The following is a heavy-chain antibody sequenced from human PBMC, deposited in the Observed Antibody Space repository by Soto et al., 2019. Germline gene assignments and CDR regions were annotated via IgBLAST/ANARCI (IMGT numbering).Heavy chain of an antibody. CDR1: GGSISSYY. J-gene: IGHJ4*02. Sequence: SETLSLTCTVSGGSISSYYWSWIRQPPGKGLEWIGYIYYSGSTNYNPSLKSRVTISVDTSKNQFSLKLSSVTAADTAVYYCARSRSIGYCSGGSCYGDFSFDYWGQGTLVTVSS. CDR3: ARSRSIGYCSGGSCYGDFSFDY. D-gene: IGHD2-15*01. V-gene: IGHV4-59*01. CDR2: IYYSGST.